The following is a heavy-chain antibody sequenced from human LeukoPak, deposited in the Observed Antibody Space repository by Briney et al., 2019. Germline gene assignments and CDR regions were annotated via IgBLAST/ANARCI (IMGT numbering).Heavy chain of an antibody. D-gene: IGHD6-25*01. CDR2: IIPSGGST. Sequence: ASVKVSCKASGYTFTSYYMHWVRQAPGQGLEWMGIIIPSGGSTNYAQNFQGRVTMTRDTSTSTVYMELSSLRPEDTAVYYCARELGGYDAFDIWGQGTMVTVSS. CDR1: GYTFTSYY. V-gene: IGHV1-46*01. J-gene: IGHJ3*02. CDR3: ARELGGYDAFDI.